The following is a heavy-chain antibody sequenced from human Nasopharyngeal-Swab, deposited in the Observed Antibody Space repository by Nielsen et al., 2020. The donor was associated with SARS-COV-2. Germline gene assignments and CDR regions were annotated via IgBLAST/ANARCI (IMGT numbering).Heavy chain of an antibody. CDR1: GFTFISYG. CDR2: IWYDGANK. Sequence: GESLKISCAASGFTFISYGLHWVRQAPGKGLEWVAFIWYDGANKYYADSVKGRFTISRDNSKNTVFLQMNNLRVEDTAMYYCARDSNYYGSGSDAFNLWGQGTLVTVSS. V-gene: IGHV3-33*01. CDR3: ARDSNYYGSGSDAFNL. D-gene: IGHD3-10*01. J-gene: IGHJ3*01.